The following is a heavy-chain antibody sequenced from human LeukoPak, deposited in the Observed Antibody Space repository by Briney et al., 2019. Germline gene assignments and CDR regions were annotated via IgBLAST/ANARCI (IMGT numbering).Heavy chain of an antibody. Sequence: SETLSLTCAVYGGSFSGYYWSWIRQPPGKGLEWIGEINHSGSTNYNPSLKSRVPISVDTSKNQFSLKLSSVTAADTAVYYCARGSSLDYWGQGTLVTVSS. V-gene: IGHV4-34*01. J-gene: IGHJ4*02. CDR2: INHSGST. CDR3: ARGSSLDY. CDR1: GGSFSGYY.